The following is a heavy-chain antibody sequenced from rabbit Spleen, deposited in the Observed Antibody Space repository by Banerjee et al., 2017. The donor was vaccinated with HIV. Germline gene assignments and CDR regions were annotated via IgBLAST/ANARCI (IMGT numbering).Heavy chain of an antibody. D-gene: IGHD4-1*01. V-gene: IGHV1S40*01. J-gene: IGHJ3*01. CDR1: GFSFSSSDY. CDR3: ANAANGGWRSRLDL. Sequence: QSLEESGGGLVKPGGTLTLTCTASGFSFSSSDYMCWVRQAPGKGLEWISCIAGSSSGFTYSATWAKGRFTISKTSSTTVTLQMTSLTAADTATYFCANAANGGWRSRLDLWGPGTLVTVS. CDR2: IAGSSSGFT.